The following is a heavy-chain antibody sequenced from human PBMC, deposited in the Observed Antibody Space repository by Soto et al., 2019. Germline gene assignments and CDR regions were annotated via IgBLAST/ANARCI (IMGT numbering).Heavy chain of an antibody. V-gene: IGHV3-23*01. CDR3: ANVPIVVVPAAMIGSGSYYADY. D-gene: IGHD2-2*01. CDR1: GFTFSSYA. J-gene: IGHJ4*02. CDR2: ISGSGGST. Sequence: GGSLRLSCAASGFTFSSYAMSWVRQAPGKGLEWVSAISGSGGSTYYADSVKGRFTISRANSKNTLYLQMNSLRAEDTAVYYCANVPIVVVPAAMIGSGSYYADYWGQGTLVTVSS.